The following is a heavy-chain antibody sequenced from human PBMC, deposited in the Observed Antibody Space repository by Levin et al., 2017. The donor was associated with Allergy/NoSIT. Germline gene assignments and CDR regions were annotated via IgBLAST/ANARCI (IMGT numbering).Heavy chain of an antibody. CDR3: AKDYYGDYPTGGAYFDY. J-gene: IGHJ4*02. CDR1: GFTFDDYA. V-gene: IGHV3-9*01. D-gene: IGHD4-17*01. CDR2: ISWNSGSI. Sequence: PGGSLRLSCAASGFTFDDYAMHWVRQAPGKGLEWVSGISWNSGSIGYADSVKGRFTISRDNAKNSLYLQMNSLRAEDTALYYCAKDYYGDYPTGGAYFDYWGQGTLVTVSS.